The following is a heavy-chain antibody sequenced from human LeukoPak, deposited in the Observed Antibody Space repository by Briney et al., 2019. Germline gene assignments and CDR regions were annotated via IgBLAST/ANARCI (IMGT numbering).Heavy chain of an antibody. CDR3: ARYTTGFDY. CDR1: GFTFNIYS. CDR2: IGSGSDVI. Sequence: PGGSLRLSCAASGFTFNIYSMNWVRQAPGQGLEWLSYIGSGSDVIYYADSVKGRFTISRDNAKNSLYLQMNTLRDEDTAIYYCARYTTGFDYWGQGTLVTVSS. V-gene: IGHV3-48*02. J-gene: IGHJ4*02. D-gene: IGHD1-14*01.